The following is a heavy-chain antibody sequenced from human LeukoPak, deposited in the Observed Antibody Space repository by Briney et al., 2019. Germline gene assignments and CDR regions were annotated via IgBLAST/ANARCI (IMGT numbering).Heavy chain of an antibody. CDR1: GFTFSSYG. CDR3: AGGTDFWSGYSFDS. V-gene: IGHV3-30*03. D-gene: IGHD3-3*01. J-gene: IGHJ4*02. Sequence: QPGGSLRLSCAASGFTFSSYGMHWVRQAPGKGLEWVAVISYDGSNKYYADSVKGRFSISRDISKNTLSLQLSSLRAEDTAVYYCAGGTDFWSGYSFDSWGQGTLVTVSS. CDR2: ISYDGSNK.